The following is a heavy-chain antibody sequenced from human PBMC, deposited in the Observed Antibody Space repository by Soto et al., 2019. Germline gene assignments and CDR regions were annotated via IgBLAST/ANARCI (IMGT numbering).Heavy chain of an antibody. D-gene: IGHD2-8*02. Sequence: EVYLVESGGALVQPGGSLRLSCVVSGFTFSNFNVNWVRQAPGKGLEWVSWINSGSTATSYADSVKGRFTSSRDNAKGSLSRHMTSLRAEDTAVYYCMRDLDWAFDYWGQGNLVTVSS. CDR3: MRDLDWAFDY. CDR2: INSGSTAT. J-gene: IGHJ4*02. V-gene: IGHV3-48*03. CDR1: GFTFSNFN.